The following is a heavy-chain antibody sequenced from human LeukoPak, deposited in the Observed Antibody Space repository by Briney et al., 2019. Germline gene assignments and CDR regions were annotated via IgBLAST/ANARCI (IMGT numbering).Heavy chain of an antibody. D-gene: IGHD1-26*01. CDR1: GFTFSNHG. J-gene: IGHJ4*02. Sequence: GGSLRLSCAASGFTFSNHGMNWVRQAPGKGLEWLSGVSPPGGGTYYADSVKGRFTISRDNAKNSLYLQMNSLRAEDTAVYYCARDSIVGATFAYWGQGTLVTVSS. CDR2: VSPPGGGT. CDR3: ARDSIVGATFAY. V-gene: IGHV3-21*01.